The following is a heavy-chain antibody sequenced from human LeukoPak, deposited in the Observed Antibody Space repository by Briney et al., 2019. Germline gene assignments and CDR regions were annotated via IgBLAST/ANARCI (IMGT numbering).Heavy chain of an antibody. D-gene: IGHD7-27*01. CDR3: ARGFPLTGGYYYYGMDV. CDR2: IYYSGST. CDR1: GGSISSGGYY. J-gene: IGHJ6*02. V-gene: IGHV4-31*03. Sequence: PSETLSLTCTVSGGSISSGGYYWSWIRQHPGKGLEWIGYIYYSGSTYYNPSLKSRVTISVDTSKKQFSLKLSSVTAADTAVYYCARGFPLTGGYYYYGMDVWGQGTTVTVSS.